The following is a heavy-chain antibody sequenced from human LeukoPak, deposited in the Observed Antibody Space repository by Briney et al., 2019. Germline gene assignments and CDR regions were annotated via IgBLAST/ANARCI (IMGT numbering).Heavy chain of an antibody. CDR1: GFTFSSYA. V-gene: IGHV3-23*01. Sequence: SGGSLRLSCAASGFTFSSYAMSWVRQAPGKGLEWVSAISGSGGSTYYADSVKGRFTISRDNSKNTLYLQMNSLRAEDTAVYYCAKVRSRIAAAGTSVYYFDYWGQGTLVTVSS. CDR2: ISGSGGST. CDR3: AKVRSRIAAAGTSVYYFDY. D-gene: IGHD6-13*01. J-gene: IGHJ4*02.